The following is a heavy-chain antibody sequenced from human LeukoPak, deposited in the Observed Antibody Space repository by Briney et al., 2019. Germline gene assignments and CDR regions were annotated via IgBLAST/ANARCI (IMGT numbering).Heavy chain of an antibody. CDR1: GFSFGDYA. CDR3: TRGHSSGWLGSFDY. J-gene: IGHJ4*02. Sequence: GGSLRLSCTACGFSFGDYAMSWVRQAPGKGREWVGFIRSKAYGRTKEYAASVKGRFTISRDESKSIAYLQMNSLKTEDTAVYYCTRGHSSGWLGSFDYWGQGTLVTVSS. D-gene: IGHD6-19*01. V-gene: IGHV3-49*04. CDR2: IRSKAYGRTK.